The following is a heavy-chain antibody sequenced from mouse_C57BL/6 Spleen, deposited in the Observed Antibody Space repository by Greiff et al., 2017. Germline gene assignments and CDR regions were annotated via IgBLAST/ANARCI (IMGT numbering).Heavy chain of an antibody. CDR2: IYPRSGNT. V-gene: IGHV1-81*01. D-gene: IGHD2-4*01. J-gene: IGHJ2*01. CDR1: GYTFTSYG. CDR3: ARDDYERGYYFDY. Sequence: QVQLQQSGAELARPGASVKLSCTASGYTFTSYGISWVKQRTGQGLEWIGEIYPRSGNTYYNEKFKGKATLTADKSSSTAYMELRSLTSEDSAVYFCARDDYERGYYFDYWGQGTTLTVSS.